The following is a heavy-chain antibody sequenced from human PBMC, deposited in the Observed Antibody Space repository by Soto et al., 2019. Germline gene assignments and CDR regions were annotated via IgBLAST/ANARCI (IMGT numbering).Heavy chain of an antibody. CDR1: GGSISNYY. D-gene: IGHD5-18*01. Sequence: SETLSLTCTVSGGSISNYYWSWIRQPPGRGLEWIGHIFYSGSTNYNPALKSRVTISVDTSKSQFSLKLSSVTAADTAVYYCAKDSGYNYVYFRWFDPWGQGTLVTVSS. V-gene: IGHV4-59*01. J-gene: IGHJ5*02. CDR3: AKDSGYNYVYFRWFDP. CDR2: IFYSGST.